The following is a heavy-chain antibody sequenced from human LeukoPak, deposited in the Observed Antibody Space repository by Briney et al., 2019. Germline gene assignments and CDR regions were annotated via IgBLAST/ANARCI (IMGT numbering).Heavy chain of an antibody. CDR1: GDTFSSYA. Sequence: GASVKVSCKASGDTFSSYAISWVRQAPGQGLEWMGGIIPIFGTANYAQKFQGRVTITTDESTSTAYMELSSLRSEDTAVYYCARFLAGDGYNLPLGYMDVWGKGTTVTVSS. J-gene: IGHJ6*03. CDR2: IIPIFGTA. D-gene: IGHD5-24*01. CDR3: ARFLAGDGYNLPLGYMDV. V-gene: IGHV1-69*05.